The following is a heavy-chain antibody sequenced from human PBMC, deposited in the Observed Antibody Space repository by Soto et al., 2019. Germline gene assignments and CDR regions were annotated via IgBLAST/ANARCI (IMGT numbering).Heavy chain of an antibody. V-gene: IGHV1-24*01. Sequence: AAVKVSCKVSGYTLTELSMHWVRQAPGKGLEWMGGFDPEDGETIYAQKFQGRVTMTADTSTDTAYMELSSLRSEDTAVYYGATNPKGIRDTYWGQGTLVTVSS. J-gene: IGHJ4*02. CDR1: GYTLTELS. CDR3: ATNPKGIRDTY. CDR2: FDPEDGET. D-gene: IGHD6-13*01.